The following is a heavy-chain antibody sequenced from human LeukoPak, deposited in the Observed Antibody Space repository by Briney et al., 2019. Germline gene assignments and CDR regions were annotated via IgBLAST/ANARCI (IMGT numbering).Heavy chain of an antibody. J-gene: IGHJ4*02. D-gene: IGHD3-3*01. CDR2: IYPADSET. CDR3: ARFEVNYEDNRSFYYFDY. V-gene: IGHV5-51*01. CDR1: GCAFASYW. Sequence: GESLKTSCRVSGCAFASYWIGWVRQVPGKGLEWMGIIYPADSETKSSPSFQGQVTFSADKSINTAYLQWTSLKASDTAMYYCARFEVNYEDNRSFYYFDYWGQGTLVTVSS.